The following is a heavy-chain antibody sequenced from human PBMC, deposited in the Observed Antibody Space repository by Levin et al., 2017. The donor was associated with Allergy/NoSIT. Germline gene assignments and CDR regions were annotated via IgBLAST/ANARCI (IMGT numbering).Heavy chain of an antibody. D-gene: IGHD6-19*01. CDR2: IWYDGSNK. J-gene: IGHJ4*02. CDR3: ARGEEAYTSGWYY. V-gene: IGHV3-33*01. CDR1: GFTFRSYG. Sequence: GESLKISCAASGFTFRSYGMHWVRQAPGKGLEWVALIWYDGSNKDYADSVKGRFTISRDNSKNTLYLQMNSLRAEDTAVYYCARGEEAYTSGWYYWGQGTLVTVSS.